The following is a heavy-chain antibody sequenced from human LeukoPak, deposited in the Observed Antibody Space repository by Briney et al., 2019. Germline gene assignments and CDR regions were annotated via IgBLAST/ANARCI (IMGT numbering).Heavy chain of an antibody. V-gene: IGHV4-39*07. J-gene: IGHJ4*02. CDR3: ASHHPIFGVVSHFDY. Sequence: SETLSLTCTVSGGSISSSSYYWGWIRQPPGKGLEWIGSIYYSGSTYYNPSLKSRVTISVDTSKNQFSLKLSSVTAADTAVYYCASHHPIFGVVSHFDYWGQGTLVTVSS. D-gene: IGHD3-3*01. CDR1: GGSISSSSYY. CDR2: IYYSGST.